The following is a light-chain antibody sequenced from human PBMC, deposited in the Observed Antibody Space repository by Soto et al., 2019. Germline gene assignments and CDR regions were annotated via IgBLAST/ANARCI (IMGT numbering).Light chain of an antibody. CDR1: QSISNY. V-gene: IGKV1-39*01. CDR3: QQRSNWPVT. Sequence: DIQMTQSPASLSASVGDRVTITCRARQSISNYLNWYQLKPGKVPKLLIYAASTLKTGVPSRFSGSGSGTDFTLTISSLQPDDSATYYCQQRSNWPVTFGGGTKVEIK. CDR2: AAS. J-gene: IGKJ4*01.